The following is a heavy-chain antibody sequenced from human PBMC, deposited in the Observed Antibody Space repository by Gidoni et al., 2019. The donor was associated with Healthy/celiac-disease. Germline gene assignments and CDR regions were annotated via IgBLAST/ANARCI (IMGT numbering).Heavy chain of an antibody. CDR1: GFTFSTYA. CDR3: AKPKGDYGDYGVDAFDI. Sequence: EVQLLESGGGLVQPGGSLSLSCAASGFTFSTYAMSWVRQAPGKGLEWVSASSGSGGRTYYADSVKGRFTISRDNSKNTLYLQMNSLRAEDTAVYYCAKPKGDYGDYGVDAFDIWGQGTMVTVSS. V-gene: IGHV3-23*01. D-gene: IGHD4-17*01. J-gene: IGHJ3*02. CDR2: SSGSGGRT.